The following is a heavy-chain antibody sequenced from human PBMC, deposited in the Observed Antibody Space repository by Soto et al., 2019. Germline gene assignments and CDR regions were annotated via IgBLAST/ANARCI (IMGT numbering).Heavy chain of an antibody. J-gene: IGHJ2*01. Sequence: QVQLVQSGAEVKKPGSSVKVSCKASGGTFSSYAISWVRQAPGQGLEWMGGIIPIFGTANYAQKFQGRVTITADESTSTAYMELSSLRSEETAVYYCARVGPAGYSSGWYFDLWGRGTLVTVSS. CDR2: IIPIFGTA. CDR1: GGTFSSYA. CDR3: ARVGPAGYSSGWYFDL. D-gene: IGHD6-19*01. V-gene: IGHV1-69*01.